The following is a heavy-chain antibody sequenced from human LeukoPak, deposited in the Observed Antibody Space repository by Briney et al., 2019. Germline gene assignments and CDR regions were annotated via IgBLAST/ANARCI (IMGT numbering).Heavy chain of an antibody. J-gene: IGHJ4*02. CDR3: TKDRYCPSTNCPVDY. D-gene: IGHD2-2*01. CDR2: INRNSDKV. CDR1: GFTFDEYA. Sequence: QAGGSLRLSCAGYGFTFDEYALHWVRQAPGKGLEWVSGINRNSDKVGYADSVEGRFTISRDNARNFLYLQMNSLRLEDTAMYYCTKDRYCPSTNCPVDYWGQGTLVTVSS. V-gene: IGHV3-9*01.